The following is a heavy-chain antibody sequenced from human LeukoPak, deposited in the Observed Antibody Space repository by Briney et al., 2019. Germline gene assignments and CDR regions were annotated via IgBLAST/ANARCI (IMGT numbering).Heavy chain of an antibody. J-gene: IGHJ4*02. CDR3: AKRGVVIRVILVGFHKEAYYFDS. CDR2: ISDSGGRT. V-gene: IGHV3-23*01. Sequence: PGGSLRLSCAVSGITLSNYGMSWVRQAPGKGLEWVAGISDSGGRTNYADSVKGRFTISRDNPKNTLYLQMNSLRAEDTAVYFCAKRGVVIRVILVGFHKEAYYFDSWGQGALVTVCS. D-gene: IGHD3-22*01. CDR1: GITLSNYG.